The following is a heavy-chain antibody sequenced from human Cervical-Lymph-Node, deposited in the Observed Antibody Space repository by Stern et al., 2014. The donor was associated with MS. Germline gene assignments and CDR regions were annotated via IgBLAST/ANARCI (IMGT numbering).Heavy chain of an antibody. D-gene: IGHD4-17*01. Sequence: VQLVQSGAEVKKPGSSVKVSCKASGGTFSSYTISWVRQAPGQGLEWMGRLIPILGIANYAQKFQGRVTITADKSTSTAYMELSSLRSEDTAVYYCARERTVSYYYGMDVWGQGTTVTVSS. CDR1: GGTFSSYT. V-gene: IGHV1-69*09. J-gene: IGHJ6*02. CDR2: LIPILGIA. CDR3: ARERTVSYYYGMDV.